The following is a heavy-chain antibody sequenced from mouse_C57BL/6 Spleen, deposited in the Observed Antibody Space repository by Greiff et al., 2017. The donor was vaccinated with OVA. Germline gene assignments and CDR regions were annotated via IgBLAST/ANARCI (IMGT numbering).Heavy chain of an antibody. CDR2: INPSSGYT. CDR3: AREGLYDYDVPYAMDY. J-gene: IGHJ4*01. V-gene: IGHV1-7*01. CDR1: GYTFTSYW. Sequence: VQLQQSGAELAKPGASVKLSCKASGYTFTSYWMHWVKQRPGQGLEWIGYINPSSGYTKYNQQFKDKATVTADKSSSTAYMQLSSLTYEDSAVYYCAREGLYDYDVPYAMDYWGQGTSVTVSS. D-gene: IGHD2-4*01.